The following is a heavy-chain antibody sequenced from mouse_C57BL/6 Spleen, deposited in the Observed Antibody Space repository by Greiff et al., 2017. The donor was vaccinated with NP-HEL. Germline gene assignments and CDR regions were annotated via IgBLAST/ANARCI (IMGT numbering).Heavy chain of an antibody. D-gene: IGHD1-1*01. CDR2: IDPETGGT. CDR3: IYYHGSSYVRGYFDY. Sequence: VQLQQSGAELVRPGASVTLSCKASGYTFTDYEMHWVKQTPVHGLEWIGAIDPETGGTAYNQKFKGKAILTADKSSSTAYMELRSLTSEDSAVYYCIYYHGSSYVRGYFDYWGQGTTLTVSS. J-gene: IGHJ2*01. V-gene: IGHV1-15*01. CDR1: GYTFTDYE.